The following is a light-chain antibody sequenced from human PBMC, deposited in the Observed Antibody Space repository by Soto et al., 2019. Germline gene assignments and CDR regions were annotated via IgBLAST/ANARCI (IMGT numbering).Light chain of an antibody. Sequence: DIQMTQSPASLSASVGDRVTITCRASQSISTYLSWHQQRPGKAPKILIYAASGLQSGVPSRFSGSGSGTDFTLTISSLQPEDFATYYCQQSYSTPWTFGQGTKVEIK. CDR2: AAS. V-gene: IGKV1-39*01. CDR3: QQSYSTPWT. J-gene: IGKJ1*01. CDR1: QSISTY.